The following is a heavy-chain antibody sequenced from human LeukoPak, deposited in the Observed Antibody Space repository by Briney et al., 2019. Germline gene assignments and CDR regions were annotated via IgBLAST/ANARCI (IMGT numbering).Heavy chain of an antibody. CDR2: ISSSGSNI. CDR3: ARGDSGSWYVCNWFDP. J-gene: IGHJ5*02. V-gene: IGHV3-11*01. D-gene: IGHD6-13*01. Sequence: GGSLRLSCAASGLTFSDYYMSWIRQAPGKGLEWVAYISSSGSNIYYADSVKGRFTISRDNAKNSLYLQMNSLRAEDTAVYYCARGDSGSWYVCNWFDPWGQGTLVTVSS. CDR1: GLTFSDYY.